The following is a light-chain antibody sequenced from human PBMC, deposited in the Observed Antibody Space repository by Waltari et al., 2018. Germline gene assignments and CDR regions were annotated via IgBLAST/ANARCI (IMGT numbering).Light chain of an antibody. CDR3: QSYDRSLSGWV. CDR1: SSNLGARYD. V-gene: IGLV1-40*01. J-gene: IGLJ3*02. CDR2: GNN. Sequence: QSVLTQPPSVSGAPGQRVTISCTGLSSNLGARYDVPWSQQLPGTVPKLLIDGNNNRPSGVPDRFSGSKSGTSASLAITGLQAEDEADYYCQSYDRSLSGWVFGGGTKLTVL.